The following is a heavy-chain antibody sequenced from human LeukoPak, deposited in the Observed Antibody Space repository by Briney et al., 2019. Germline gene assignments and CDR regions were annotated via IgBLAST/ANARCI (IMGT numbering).Heavy chain of an antibody. CDR3: ARVLGYCSSTSCYSGWFDP. D-gene: IGHD2-2*01. J-gene: IGHJ5*02. CDR2: ISAYNGNT. V-gene: IGHV1-18*01. CDR1: GYTFTSYG. Sequence: ASVKVSCKASGYTFTSYGISWVRQAPGQGLEWMGWISAYNGNTNYALKLQGRVTMTTDTSTSTAYMELRSLRSDDTAVYYCARVLGYCSSTSCYSGWFDPWGQGTLVTVSS.